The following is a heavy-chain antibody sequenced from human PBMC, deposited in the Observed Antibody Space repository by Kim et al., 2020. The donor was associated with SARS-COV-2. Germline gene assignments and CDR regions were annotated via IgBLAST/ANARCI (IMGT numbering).Heavy chain of an antibody. Sequence: GGSLRLSCAVSGFTFNNYWMSWVRQAPGKGLEWEASIKGDGSETLYVGSVKGRFTISRDNAKNSLYLQMNSLTVEDTAVYYCTRGMYGRKTIFDDWGQGTLVTVSS. D-gene: IGHD3-3*01. V-gene: IGHV3-7*01. CDR1: GFTFNNYW. CDR3: TRGMYGRKTIFDD. J-gene: IGHJ4*02. CDR2: IKGDGSET.